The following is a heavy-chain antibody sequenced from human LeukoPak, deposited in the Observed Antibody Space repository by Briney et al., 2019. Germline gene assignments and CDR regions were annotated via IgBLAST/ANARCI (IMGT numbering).Heavy chain of an antibody. CDR3: ARGIAAEDY. CDR1: GGSFSGYY. CDR2: INHSGST. J-gene: IGHJ4*02. Sequence: SETLSLTCAVYGGSFSGYYWSWIRQPPGKGLEWIGEINHSGSTNYNPSLKGRVTISVDTSKNQFSLKLSSVTAADTAVYYCARGIAAEDYWGQGTLVTVSS. D-gene: IGHD6-13*01. V-gene: IGHV4-34*01.